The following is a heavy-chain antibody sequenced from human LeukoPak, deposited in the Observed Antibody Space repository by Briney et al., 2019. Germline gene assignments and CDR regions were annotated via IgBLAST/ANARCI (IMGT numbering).Heavy chain of an antibody. J-gene: IGHJ6*02. V-gene: IGHV3-23*01. D-gene: IGHD2-2*01. CDR1: GFTFSSYA. Sequence: PGGSLRLSCAASGFTFSSYAMSWVRQAPGKGLEWVSAISGSGGSTYYADSVKGRFTISRDNSKNTQYLQMNSLRAEDTAVYYCAKVGYCSSTSCYHWVEYYYGMDVWGQGTTVTVSS. CDR3: AKVGYCSSTSCYHWVEYYYGMDV. CDR2: ISGSGGST.